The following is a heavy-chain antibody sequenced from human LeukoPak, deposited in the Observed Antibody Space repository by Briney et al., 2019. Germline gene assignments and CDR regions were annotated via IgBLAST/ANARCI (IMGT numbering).Heavy chain of an antibody. CDR3: AKRSGAPNNFDY. CDR1: GFTFDEHD. CDR2: ISKDGGNK. Sequence: GGSLRLSCAASGFTFDEHDMYWVRQVPGKGLEWVCLISKDGGNKHYADSVKGRFSISRDNNRNSLSLQMNSLRSEDTALYFCAKRSGAPNNFDYWGQGALVAVSS. J-gene: IGHJ4*02. D-gene: IGHD1-1*01. V-gene: IGHV3-43*02.